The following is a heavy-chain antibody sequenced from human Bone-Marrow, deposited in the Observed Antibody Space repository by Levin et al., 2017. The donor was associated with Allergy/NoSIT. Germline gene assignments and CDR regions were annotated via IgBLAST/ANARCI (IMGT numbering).Heavy chain of an antibody. J-gene: IGHJ4*02. V-gene: IGHV3-30*18. CDR2: ISYDGSEK. Sequence: GGSLRLSCAASGFSVSTYGMHWVRQVPGKGLEWVAFISYDGSEKHYADSVKGRFTISRDNPKNTLYLQMNGLRAEDTAVYYCAKDRIYMIVVVTPSPFDYWGQGTLVTVSS. CDR1: GFSVSTYG. CDR3: AKDRIYMIVVVTPSPFDY. D-gene: IGHD3-22*01.